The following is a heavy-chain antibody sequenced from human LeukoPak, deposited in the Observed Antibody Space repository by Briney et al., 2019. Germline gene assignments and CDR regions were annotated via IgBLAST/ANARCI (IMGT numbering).Heavy chain of an antibody. CDR3: ARGKQGAGNWFDP. CDR1: GYTFTSYA. V-gene: IGHV1-3*01. J-gene: IGHJ5*02. D-gene: IGHD1-26*01. CDR2: INAGNGNT. Sequence: GASVKVSCKASGYTFTSYAMHWVRQAPGQRLEWMGWINAGNGNTKYSQKFQGRVTITRDTSASTAYMELSSLRSEDTAVYYCARGKQGAGNWFDPWGQGTLVTVSS.